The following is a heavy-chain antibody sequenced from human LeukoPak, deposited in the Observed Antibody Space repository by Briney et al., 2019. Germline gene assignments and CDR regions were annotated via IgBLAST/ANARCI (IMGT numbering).Heavy chain of an antibody. CDR3: ARDRRNWNYVNWFDP. CDR1: GFTFSSYW. V-gene: IGHV3-74*01. CDR2: INSDGSST. D-gene: IGHD1-7*01. J-gene: IGHJ5*02. Sequence: PGGSLRLSCAASGFTFSSYWMHWVRQAPGKGLVWVSRINSDGSSTSYADSVKGRFTISRVNAKNTLYLQMNSLRAEDTAVYYCARDRRNWNYVNWFDPWGQGTLVTVSS.